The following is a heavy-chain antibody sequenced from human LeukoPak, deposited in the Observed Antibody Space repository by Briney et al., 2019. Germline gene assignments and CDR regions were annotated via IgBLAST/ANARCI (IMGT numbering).Heavy chain of an antibody. V-gene: IGHV3-11*05. CDR2: ISSSSSYT. D-gene: IGHD6-19*01. Sequence: GGSLRLSCAASGFTFSDYDMSWIRQAPGKGLEWVSSISSSSSYTNYADSVKGRLTISRDNAKNSLYLQMNSLRAEDTAVYYCARDLSGWYFFDYWGQGTLVTVSS. CDR3: ARDLSGWYFFDY. J-gene: IGHJ4*02. CDR1: GFTFSDYD.